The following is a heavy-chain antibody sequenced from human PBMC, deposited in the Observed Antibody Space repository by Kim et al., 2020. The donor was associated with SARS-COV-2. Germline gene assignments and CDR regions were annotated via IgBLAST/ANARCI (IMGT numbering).Heavy chain of an antibody. CDR1: GFTFSVYA. V-gene: IGHV3-23*01. CDR3: AKTLYGGHSH. J-gene: IGHJ4*02. Sequence: GGSLRLSCAVSGFTFSVYALTWVRQAPGKGLECVSGISGSGGSTSYADSVKGRSTTSKDNSNNMLYLQMNSLRVEATAVYYCAKTLYGGHSHWGQGTLVT. CDR2: ISGSGGST. D-gene: IGHD4-17*01.